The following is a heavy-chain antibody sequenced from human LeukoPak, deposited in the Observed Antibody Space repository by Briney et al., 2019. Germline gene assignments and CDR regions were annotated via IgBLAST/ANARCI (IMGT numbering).Heavy chain of an antibody. D-gene: IGHD6-19*01. V-gene: IGHV1-18*01. Sequence: ASVKVSCKASGYTFTSYGISWVRQAPGQGLEWMGWISAYNGNTNYAQKLQGRVTMTTDTATSTAYIELMSLRSDDTAVYYCARLPAVADYYYYYYMDVWGKGTTVTVSS. CDR2: ISAYNGNT. J-gene: IGHJ6*03. CDR1: GYTFTSYG. CDR3: ARLPAVADYYYYYYMDV.